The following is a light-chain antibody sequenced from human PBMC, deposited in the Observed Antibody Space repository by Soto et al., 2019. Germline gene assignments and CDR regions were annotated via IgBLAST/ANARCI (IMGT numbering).Light chain of an antibody. CDR3: LHHNGYPPV. V-gene: IGKV1-17*01. CDR2: LAS. CDR1: QHITND. Sequence: DIQMTQSPSSLSASVGDTVTITCRASQHITNDCAWYQQKAGRAPKCLILLASRLQTGVPSRFSGSGSGTEVTLTISSLQPEYFATDYCLHHNGYPPVFGQGTKVEIK. J-gene: IGKJ2*01.